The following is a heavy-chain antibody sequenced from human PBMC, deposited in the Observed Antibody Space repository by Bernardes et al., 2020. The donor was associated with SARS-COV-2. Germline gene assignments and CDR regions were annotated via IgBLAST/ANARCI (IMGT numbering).Heavy chain of an antibody. J-gene: IGHJ6*02. CDR2: INPNSGGT. D-gene: IGHD3-10*01. Sequence: ASVKVSCKASGYTFTDYYMHWVRQAPGQGLEWMGWINPNSGGTNYAQKFQGWVTMTRDTSISTAYMELSRLRSDDTAVYYCTRDRYYYGSGRDGMDVWGQGTTVTVSS. CDR3: TRDRYYYGSGRDGMDV. CDR1: GYTFTDYY. V-gene: IGHV1-2*04.